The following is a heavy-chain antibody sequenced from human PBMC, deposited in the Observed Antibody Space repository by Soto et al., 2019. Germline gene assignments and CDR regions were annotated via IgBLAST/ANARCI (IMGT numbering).Heavy chain of an antibody. D-gene: IGHD3-22*01. CDR2: ISGSGGST. J-gene: IGHJ3*02. CDR1: GFTFSSYA. CDR3: AKSRITMIVVRGDAFDI. Sequence: GGSLRLSCAASGFTFSSYAMSWVRQAPGKGLEWVSAISGSGGSTYYADSVKGRFTISRDNSKNTLYLQMNSLRAEDTAVYYCAKSRITMIVVRGDAFDIWGQGTMVTVSS. V-gene: IGHV3-23*01.